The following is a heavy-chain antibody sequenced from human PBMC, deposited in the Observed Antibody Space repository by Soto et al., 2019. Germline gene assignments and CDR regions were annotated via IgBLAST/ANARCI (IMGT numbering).Heavy chain of an antibody. D-gene: IGHD3-3*01. CDR3: AKDLLEWLLRQRGDFGY. V-gene: IGHV3-30*02. CDR1: GCTFSSYG. J-gene: IGHJ4*02. Sequence: GGSLRLSSAPSGCTFSSYGMHWVRQATGKGLEWVAVIWYAGSNKYYADSAKGRFTISRDNSKNTLYLQMNSLRAEDTAVYYCAKDLLEWLLRQRGDFGYWGQGTLVTVSS. CDR2: IWYAGSNK.